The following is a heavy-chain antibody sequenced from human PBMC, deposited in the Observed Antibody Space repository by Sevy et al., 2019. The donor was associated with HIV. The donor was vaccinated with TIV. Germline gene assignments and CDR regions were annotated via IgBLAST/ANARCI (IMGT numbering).Heavy chain of an antibody. CDR3: AKTGEEDQLLYGSNFDS. Sequence: GGSLRLSCAASGFTFKNYAMNWVRQTPGKGLEWVSGISGGGGSRYHAGSVKGRFAISRDNSRNTLYLQMNSLRVKDTAIYYCAKTGEEDQLLYGSNFDSWGQGTLVTVSS. CDR1: GFTFKNYA. J-gene: IGHJ4*02. V-gene: IGHV3-23*01. CDR2: ISGGGGSR. D-gene: IGHD2-2*02.